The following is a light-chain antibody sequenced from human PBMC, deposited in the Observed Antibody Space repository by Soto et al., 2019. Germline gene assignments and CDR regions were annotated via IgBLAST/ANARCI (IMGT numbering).Light chain of an antibody. CDR1: QTISSY. V-gene: IGKV1-39*01. CDR3: QQSYSTPWT. CDR2: AAS. Sequence: DIQMIQSPSSLSASVGDRVTITCRASQTISSYLNWYQQKPGKAPNLLIYAASSLQSGVPSRFSGSGSGTDFTLIISSLQPEDFATYYCQQSYSTPWTFGQGTKVEIK. J-gene: IGKJ1*01.